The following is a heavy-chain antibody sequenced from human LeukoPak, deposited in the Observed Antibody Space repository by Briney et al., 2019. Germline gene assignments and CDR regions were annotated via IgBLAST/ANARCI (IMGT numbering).Heavy chain of an antibody. D-gene: IGHD2-21*01. CDR1: GFSFSNYA. CDR2: ITGSGGGT. CDR3: ARCTVELWYHRGLDV. V-gene: IGHV3-23*01. Sequence: PGGSLRLSCAASGFSFSNYAMSWVRQAPGKGLEWVSTITGSGGGTYYADSVKGRFTISRDNSKNTLFLQMNSLRAEDTAVYYCARCTVELWYHRGLDVWGRGTTVTVSS. J-gene: IGHJ6*02.